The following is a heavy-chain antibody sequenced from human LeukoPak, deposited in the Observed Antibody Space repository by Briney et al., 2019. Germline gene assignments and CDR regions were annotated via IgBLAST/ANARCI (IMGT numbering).Heavy chain of an antibody. Sequence: PGGSLRLSCAASGFTFSTYAMNWVRQAPGKGLEWVSGISASGGGKFYADSVKGRFTISRDESKSTVSLQMNSLRAEDAAVYYCAKDNADYPIYYFDFWGQGILVTVSS. CDR3: AKDNADYPIYYFDF. CDR1: GFTFSTYA. J-gene: IGHJ4*02. CDR2: ISASGGGK. V-gene: IGHV3-23*01. D-gene: IGHD3-16*01.